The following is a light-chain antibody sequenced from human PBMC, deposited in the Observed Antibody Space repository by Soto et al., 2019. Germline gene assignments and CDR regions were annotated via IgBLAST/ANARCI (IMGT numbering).Light chain of an antibody. CDR3: SSYAGSKTFV. CDR1: SSDVGGYNY. V-gene: IGLV2-8*01. Sequence: QSALTQPPSASGSPGQSVTISCTGTSSDVGGYNYVSWYQQHPGEAPKLMIYEVSKRPSGVPDRFSGSKSGNTASLTVSGLQAEDEADYYCSSYAGSKTFVFGNGNKLTVL. J-gene: IGLJ1*01. CDR2: EVS.